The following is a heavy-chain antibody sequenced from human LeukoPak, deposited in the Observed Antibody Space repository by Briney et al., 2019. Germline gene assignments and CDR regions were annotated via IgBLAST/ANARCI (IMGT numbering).Heavy chain of an antibody. V-gene: IGHV3-20*04. CDR3: ARDRVELWFYYMDV. CDR1: GFTFDDYG. Sequence: PGGSLRLSCAASGFTFDDYGMSWVRQAPGKGLEWVSGINWNGGSTGYADSVKGRFTISRDNAKNSLYLQMNSLRAEDTAVYYCARDRVELWFYYMDVWGKGTTVTVSS. CDR2: INWNGGST. J-gene: IGHJ6*03. D-gene: IGHD5-18*01.